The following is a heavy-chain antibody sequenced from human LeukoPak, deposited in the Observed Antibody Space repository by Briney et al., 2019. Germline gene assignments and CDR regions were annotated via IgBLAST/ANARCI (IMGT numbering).Heavy chain of an antibody. J-gene: IGHJ4*02. CDR1: GYIFTGYY. Sequence: ASVKISCKASGYIFTGYYMHWVRQAPGQGLEWMGWINPNSGDTNYAQKFQGRVTMTRDTSISTAYMELSRLRSDDTAVYYCARVRYRLAETYIDYWGQGTLATVSS. CDR3: ARVRYRLAETYIDY. CDR2: INPNSGDT. V-gene: IGHV1-2*02. D-gene: IGHD3-16*01.